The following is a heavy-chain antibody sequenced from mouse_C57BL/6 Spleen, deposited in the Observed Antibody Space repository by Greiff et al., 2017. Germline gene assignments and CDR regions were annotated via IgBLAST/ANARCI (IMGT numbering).Heavy chain of an antibody. V-gene: IGHV14-4*01. CDR2: IDPENGDT. CDR1: GFNIKDDY. Sequence: EVKLVESGAELVRPGASVKLSCTASGFNIKDDYMHWVKQRPEQGLEWIGWIDPENGDTEYASKFQGKATITADTSSNTAYLQRSSLTSEDTAVYYCTTPGFEYWGQGTTLTVSS. CDR3: TTPGFEY. J-gene: IGHJ2*01.